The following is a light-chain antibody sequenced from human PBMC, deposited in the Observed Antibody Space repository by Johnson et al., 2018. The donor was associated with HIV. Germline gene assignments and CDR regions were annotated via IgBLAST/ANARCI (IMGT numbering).Light chain of an antibody. V-gene: IGLV1-51*01. J-gene: IGLJ1*01. CDR2: DNN. CDR3: GIWHSSLSTGGV. Sequence: QSVLTQPPSVSATPGQNITISCSGNSSNIGNNYVSWYQQLPGTAPKLLIYDNNKRPSGIPDRFSGSKSGTSATLDITGLHTGDDADYYCGIWHSSLSTGGVFGTGTKVTVL. CDR1: SSNIGNNY.